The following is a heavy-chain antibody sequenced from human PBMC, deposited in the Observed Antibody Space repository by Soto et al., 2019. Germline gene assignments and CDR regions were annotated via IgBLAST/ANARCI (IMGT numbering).Heavy chain of an antibody. J-gene: IGHJ4*02. CDR2: ISWNSDSI. CDR3: AKSPNYGDSISYFDY. Sequence: EVRLVESGGGLVQPGRSLRLSCVASGFTFDDYAMHWVRQAPGKGLEWVSGISWNSDSIGYADSVKGRFTISRDNAKKSLYLQMNSLRAEDTALYYCAKSPNYGDSISYFDYWGQGTLVTVSS. CDR1: GFTFDDYA. D-gene: IGHD4-17*01. V-gene: IGHV3-9*01.